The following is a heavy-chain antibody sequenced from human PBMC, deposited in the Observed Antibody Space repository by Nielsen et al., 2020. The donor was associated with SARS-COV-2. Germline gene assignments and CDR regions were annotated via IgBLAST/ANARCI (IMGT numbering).Heavy chain of an antibody. CDR3: AKDRPYGMDV. CDR2: ISYDGSNK. V-gene: IGHV3-30*18. J-gene: IGHJ6*02. CDR1: GFTFSSYG. Sequence: EGSLRLSCAASGFTFSSYGMHWVRQAPGKGLEWVAVISYDGSNKYYADSVKGRFTISRDNSKNTLYLQMNSLRAEDTAVYYCAKDRPYGMDVWGQGTTVTVSS.